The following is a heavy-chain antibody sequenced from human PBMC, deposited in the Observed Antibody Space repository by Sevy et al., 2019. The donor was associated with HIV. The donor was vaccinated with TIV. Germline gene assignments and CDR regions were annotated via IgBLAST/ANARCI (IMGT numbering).Heavy chain of an antibody. Sequence: GGSLRLSCAASGFTFSSYAMSWVRQAPGKGLEWVSAISGSRGSTYYADSVKGRFTISRDNSKNTLYLQMNSLRAEDTAVYYCAKRATVTWYNNYFDYWGQGTLVTVSS. CDR2: ISGSRGST. D-gene: IGHD4-17*01. V-gene: IGHV3-23*01. CDR1: GFTFSSYA. J-gene: IGHJ4*02. CDR3: AKRATVTWYNNYFDY.